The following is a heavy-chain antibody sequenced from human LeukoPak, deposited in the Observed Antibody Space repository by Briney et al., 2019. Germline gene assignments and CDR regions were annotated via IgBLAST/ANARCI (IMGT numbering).Heavy chain of an antibody. D-gene: IGHD5-24*01. Sequence: PSETLSLTCTVSGGSISSSSYYWGWIRQPPGKGLEWIGSIYYSGSTYYNPSLKSRVTISVDTSKNQFSLKLSSVTAADTALYYCAKLGGTGDGYNQVFDYWGQGTLVTVSS. CDR2: IYYSGST. J-gene: IGHJ4*02. V-gene: IGHV4-39*07. CDR3: AKLGGTGDGYNQVFDY. CDR1: GGSISSSSYY.